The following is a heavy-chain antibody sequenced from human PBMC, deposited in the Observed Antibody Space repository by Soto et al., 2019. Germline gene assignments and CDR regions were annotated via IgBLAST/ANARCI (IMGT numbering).Heavy chain of an antibody. V-gene: IGHV4-34*01. Sequence: QVQLQQWGAGLLKPSGTLALTCSVSGGSFSGYYWSWIRQPPGKGLEWIGESNHSGGTNYNPSLKRRVTISVDTSKNQFSLKLSSVTAADTAVYYCARAPLAYQLWGAGLIFDYWGQGTLVTVSS. CDR3: ARAPLAYQLWGAGLIFDY. CDR2: SNHSGGT. CDR1: GGSFSGYY. J-gene: IGHJ4*02. D-gene: IGHD2-2*01.